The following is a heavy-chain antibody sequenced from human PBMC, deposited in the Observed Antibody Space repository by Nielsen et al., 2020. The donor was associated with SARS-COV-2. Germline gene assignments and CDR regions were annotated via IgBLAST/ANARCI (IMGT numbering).Heavy chain of an antibody. J-gene: IGHJ4*02. V-gene: IGHV1-3*01. CDR2: INAGNGNT. CDR3: ARAELLTYYYGSGSYGGDY. Sequence: ASVKVSCKASGYTFTSYAMHWVRQAPGQRLEWMGWINAGNGNTKYSQKFQGRVTITRDTSASTAYMELSSLRSEDTAVYYCARAELLTYYYGSGSYGGDYWGQGTLVTVSS. CDR1: GYTFTSYA. D-gene: IGHD3-10*01.